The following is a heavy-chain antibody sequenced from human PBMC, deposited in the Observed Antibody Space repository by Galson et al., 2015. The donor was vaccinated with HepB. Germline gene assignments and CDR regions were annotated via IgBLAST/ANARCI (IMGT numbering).Heavy chain of an antibody. V-gene: IGHV3-21*01. D-gene: IGHD3-3*01. CDR2: ISSSSSYI. CDR3: ARGGQERLYYDFWSGYYMGAKSHYGMDV. CDR1: GFTFSSYS. Sequence: SLRLSCAASGFTFSSYSMNWVRQAPGKGLEWVSSISSSSSYIYYADSVKGRFTISRDNAKNSLYLQMNSLRAEDTAVYYCARGGQERLYYDFWSGYYMGAKSHYGMDVWGQGTTVTVSS. J-gene: IGHJ6*02.